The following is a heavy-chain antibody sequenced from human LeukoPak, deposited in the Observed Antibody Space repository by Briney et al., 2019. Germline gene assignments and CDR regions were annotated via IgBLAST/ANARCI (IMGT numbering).Heavy chain of an antibody. V-gene: IGHV3-7*01. Sequence: GGSLRLSRVASGFTFSNYWMSWVRQAPGKGLEWVASIRQDDKYYVDSVRGRFTISRDNAKNSLYLQMNSLRAEDTAFYYCARCSDRRDDYWGQGTLVTVSS. D-gene: IGHD2-15*01. CDR2: IRQDDK. CDR1: GFTFSNYW. CDR3: ARCSDRRDDY. J-gene: IGHJ4*02.